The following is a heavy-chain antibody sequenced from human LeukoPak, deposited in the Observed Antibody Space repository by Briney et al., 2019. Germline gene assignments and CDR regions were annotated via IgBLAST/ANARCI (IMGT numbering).Heavy chain of an antibody. D-gene: IGHD2-2*01. Sequence: PGGSLRLSCAASGFTFSDYAMSWVRQAPGKGLEWVSAISGSGGSTYYADSVKGRFAISRDNSKNTLYLQMNSLRAEDTAVYHCATVFSSSNEFFDYWGQGALVTVSS. CDR3: ATVFSSSNEFFDY. V-gene: IGHV3-23*01. CDR1: GFTFSDYA. CDR2: ISGSGGST. J-gene: IGHJ4*02.